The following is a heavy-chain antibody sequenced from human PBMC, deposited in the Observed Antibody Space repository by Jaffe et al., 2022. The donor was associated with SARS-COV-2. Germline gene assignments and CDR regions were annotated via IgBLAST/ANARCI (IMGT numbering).Heavy chain of an antibody. V-gene: IGHV3-21*01. D-gene: IGHD3-10*01. J-gene: IGHJ3*02. CDR3: ASTSPPLWFGELIDAFDI. Sequence: EVQLVESGGGLVKPGGSLRLSCAASGLTFSSYSLNWVRQAPGKGLEWVSSISSSRSYTYYADSVKGRFTISRDNAKNSLYLQMNSLRAEDTAVYYCASTSPPLWFGELIDAFDIWGQGTMVTVSS. CDR1: GLTFSSYS. CDR2: ISSSRSYT.